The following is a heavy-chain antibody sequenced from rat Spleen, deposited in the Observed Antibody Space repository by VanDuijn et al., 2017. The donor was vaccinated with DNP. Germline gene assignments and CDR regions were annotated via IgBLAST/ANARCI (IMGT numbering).Heavy chain of an antibody. CDR1: GFTFNNYW. V-gene: IGHV5-31*01. CDR3: VRDSRDYGSYADYFDY. J-gene: IGHJ2*01. D-gene: IGHD1-8*01. Sequence: EVKLVESGGDLVQPGRSLKLSCVAYGFTFNNYWMTWIRQVPGKGLEWVASITSSGGSTYYPDSVKGRFTISRDNATNTLYLQMNSLRSEDTASYYCVRDSRDYGSYADYFDYWGQGVMVTVSS. CDR2: ITSSGGST.